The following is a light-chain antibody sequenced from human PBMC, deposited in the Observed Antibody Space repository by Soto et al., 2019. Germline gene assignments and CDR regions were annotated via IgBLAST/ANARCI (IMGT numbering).Light chain of an antibody. CDR2: EVS. CDR1: SSDVGGYNY. CDR3: SSYAGSNNVV. V-gene: IGLV2-8*01. Sequence: QSALTQPPSASGSPGQSVTISCTGTSSDVGGYNYVSWYQQHPGKAPKLMIYEVSKRPSGVPDRFSGSKSGNTASLTVSGLHAEYEADYYCSSYAGSNNVVFGGGTKLTVL. J-gene: IGLJ2*01.